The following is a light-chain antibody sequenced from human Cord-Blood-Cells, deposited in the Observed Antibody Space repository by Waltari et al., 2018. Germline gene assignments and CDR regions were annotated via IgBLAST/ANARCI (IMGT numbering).Light chain of an antibody. J-gene: IGKJ2*03. CDR2: AAS. V-gene: IGKV1-39*01. CDR3: QQSYSTPDS. Sequence: DIQMTQSPSSLSASVADRVTITGRASQSISSYLNWYQQKPGKAPKLLIYAASSLQSGVPSRFSGSGSGTDFTLTISSLQPEDFATYYCQQSYSTPDSFGQGTKLEIK. CDR1: QSISSY.